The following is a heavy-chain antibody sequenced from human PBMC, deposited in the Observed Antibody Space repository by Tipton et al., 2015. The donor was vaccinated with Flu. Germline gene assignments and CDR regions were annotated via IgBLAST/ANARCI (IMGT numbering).Heavy chain of an antibody. CDR3: ARDRVVAGLGYYYYGMDV. D-gene: IGHD6-19*01. J-gene: IGHJ6*02. V-gene: IGHV4-59*01. CDR1: GGSISSYY. CDR2: IYYSGST. Sequence: TLSLTCTVPGGSISSYYWSWIRQPPGKGLEWIGYIYYSGSTNYNPSLKSRVTISVDTSKNQFSLKLSSVTAADTAVYYCARDRVVAGLGYYYYGMDVWGQGTTVAVSS.